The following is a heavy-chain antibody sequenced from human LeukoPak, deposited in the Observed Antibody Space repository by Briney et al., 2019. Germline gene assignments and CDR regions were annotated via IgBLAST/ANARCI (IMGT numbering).Heavy chain of an antibody. CDR2: VYYSGNT. Sequence: SETLSLTCVVSGVSVSGYYWGWIRQPPGRGLEWIGYVYYSGNTNYNPSFKSRITISVDTSRNQFSLQLSSVTAADTAVYYCARIHRYCSGGACYVLDNWGQGTLVAVSS. CDR3: ARIHRYCSGGACYVLDN. J-gene: IGHJ4*02. V-gene: IGHV4-59*02. D-gene: IGHD2-15*01. CDR1: GVSVSGYY.